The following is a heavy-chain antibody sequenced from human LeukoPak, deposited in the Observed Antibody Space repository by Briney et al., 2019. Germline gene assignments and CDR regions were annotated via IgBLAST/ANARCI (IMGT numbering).Heavy chain of an antibody. V-gene: IGHV4-39*07. J-gene: IGHJ2*01. CDR2: IYYSGST. CDR3: ARVRWYNYSSSSRGYWYFDL. D-gene: IGHD6-6*01. CDR1: GGSISSSSYY. Sequence: PSETLSLTCTVSGGSISSSSYYWGWIRQPPGKGLEWIGSIYYSGSTYYNPSLKSRVTISVDTSKNQFSLKLSSVTAADTAVYYCARVRWYNYSSSSRGYWYFDLWGRGTLVTVSS.